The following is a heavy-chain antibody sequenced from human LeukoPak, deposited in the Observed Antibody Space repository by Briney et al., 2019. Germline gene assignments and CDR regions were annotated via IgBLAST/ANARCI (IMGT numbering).Heavy chain of an antibody. Sequence: GGSLRLSCAASGFTFSSYAMSWVRQAPGKGLEWVSAISGSGGSTYYADSVKGWFTISRDNSKNTLYLQMNSLRVEDTAVYYCAKKRDSSSGWSWFDPWGQGTLVTVSS. J-gene: IGHJ5*02. CDR2: ISGSGGST. D-gene: IGHD6-19*01. CDR3: AKKRDSSSGWSWFDP. V-gene: IGHV3-23*01. CDR1: GFTFSSYA.